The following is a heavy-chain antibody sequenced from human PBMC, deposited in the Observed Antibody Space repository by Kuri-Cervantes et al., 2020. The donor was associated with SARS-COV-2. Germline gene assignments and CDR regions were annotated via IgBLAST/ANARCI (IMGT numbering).Heavy chain of an antibody. V-gene: IGHV3-21*01. Sequence: GGSLRLSCAASGFTFSSYSMNWVRQAPGKGLEWVSSISSSSSYIYYADSVKGRFTISRDNAKNSLYLQMNSLRAEDTAVYYCARDGAWYSSSGNDYYYGMDVWGQGTTVTVSS. J-gene: IGHJ6*02. CDR3: ARDGAWYSSSGNDYYYGMDV. CDR1: GFTFSSYS. D-gene: IGHD6-13*01. CDR2: ISSSSSYI.